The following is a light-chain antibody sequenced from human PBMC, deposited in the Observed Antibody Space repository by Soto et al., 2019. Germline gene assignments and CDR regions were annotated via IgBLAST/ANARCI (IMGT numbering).Light chain of an antibody. CDR2: EAT. CDR3: QQANSFPIT. CDR1: QGIDSS. Sequence: NRVTQSPSSVSASVGDRVTITCRASQGIDSSFAWYQEKPGKAPRLLIYEATNLQSGVPPRFSGSGSGTDFTLTISSLQPEDFATYFCQQANSFPITFGQGTRLENK. V-gene: IGKV1-12*01. J-gene: IGKJ5*01.